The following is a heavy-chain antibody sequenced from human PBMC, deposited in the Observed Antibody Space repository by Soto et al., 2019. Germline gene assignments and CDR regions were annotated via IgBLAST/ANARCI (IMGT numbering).Heavy chain of an antibody. Sequence: QVRLEESGPGLVKPSETLSLICSVSGGSVNNANYFWNWIRHHPENGLEWIGYIYYSGSTRYNPSSKTRATLSIDTSKNRCSLRLNSVTVADTAVYFCARDADYGGSRGGMDVWGRGTTVTVSS. CDR1: GGSVNNANYF. CDR2: IYYSGST. V-gene: IGHV4-31*03. CDR3: ARDADYGGSRGGMDV. J-gene: IGHJ6*02. D-gene: IGHD4-17*01.